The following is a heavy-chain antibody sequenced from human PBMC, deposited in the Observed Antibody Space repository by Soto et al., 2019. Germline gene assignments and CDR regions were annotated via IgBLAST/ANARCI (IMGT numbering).Heavy chain of an antibody. D-gene: IGHD6-13*01. CDR3: ARVLGYNSSWWRHTAFDI. CDR1: GYTFTNYG. V-gene: IGHV1-18*01. Sequence: VASVKVSCKTSGYTFTNYGISWVRQAPGQGLEWMGWISAHTGNTNYAQKFQGRVTMTTDTSTSTAYMELRSLRSDDTAVYYCARVLGYNSSWWRHTAFDIWGQGTMVTVS. CDR2: ISAHTGNT. J-gene: IGHJ3*02.